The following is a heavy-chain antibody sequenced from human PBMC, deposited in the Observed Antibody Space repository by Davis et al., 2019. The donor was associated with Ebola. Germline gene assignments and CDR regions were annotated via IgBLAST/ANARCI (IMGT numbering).Heavy chain of an antibody. CDR3: TYTYSSGEDV. CDR1: GFTFSGSA. J-gene: IGHJ6*02. Sequence: GGSLRLSCAASGFTFSGSAMHWVRQASGKGLEWVGRIRSKTNSYATAYAASVKGRFTISRDDSKNTAYLQMNSLKTEDTAVYYCTYTYSSGEDVWGQGTTVTVPS. V-gene: IGHV3-73*01. CDR2: IRSKTNSYAT. D-gene: IGHD6-25*01.